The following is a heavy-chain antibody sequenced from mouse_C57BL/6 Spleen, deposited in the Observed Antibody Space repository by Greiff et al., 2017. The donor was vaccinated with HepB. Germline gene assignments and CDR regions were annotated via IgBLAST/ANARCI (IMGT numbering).Heavy chain of an antibody. CDR2: SSDGGRYT. J-gene: IGHJ3*01. CDR1: GFTFSSYA. D-gene: IGHD2-5*01. CDR3: ARTYYSNHEGFAY. V-gene: IGHV5-4*01. Sequence: EVHLVESGGGLVKPGGSLKLSCAASGFTFSSYAMSWVRQTPEKRREWVATSSDGGRYTYYPDKVKGRFTISRDNAKNNLYMQMSQLKSEDTAMYYCARTYYSNHEGFAYWGQGTLVTVSA.